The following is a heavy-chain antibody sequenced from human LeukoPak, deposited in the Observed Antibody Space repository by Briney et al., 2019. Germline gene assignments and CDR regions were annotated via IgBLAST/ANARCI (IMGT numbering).Heavy chain of an antibody. V-gene: IGHV4-59*11. CDR1: GGSIGSHY. CDR2: IYYSGST. J-gene: IGHJ4*02. Sequence: SETLSLTCTVSGGSIGSHYWSWIRQPPGKGLEWIGYIYYSGSTNYNPSLKSRVTISVDTSKNQFSLKLSSVTAADTAVYYCARGLDYDFWSGYSYYFDYWGQGTLVTVSS. CDR3: ARGLDYDFWSGYSYYFDY. D-gene: IGHD3-3*01.